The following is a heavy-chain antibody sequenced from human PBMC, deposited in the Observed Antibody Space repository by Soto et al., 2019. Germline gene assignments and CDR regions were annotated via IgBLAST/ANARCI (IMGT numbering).Heavy chain of an antibody. CDR2: IIPIFGTA. D-gene: IGHD2-2*01. CDR1: GGTFSSYA. Sequence: AASVKVSCKASGGTFSSYAISWVRQAPGQGLEWMGGIIPIFGTANYAQKFQGRVTITADESTSTAYMELSSLRSEDTAVYYCARGYERTMRDREALFDIWGQGTMVTVSS. J-gene: IGHJ3*02. V-gene: IGHV1-69*13. CDR3: ARGYERTMRDREALFDI.